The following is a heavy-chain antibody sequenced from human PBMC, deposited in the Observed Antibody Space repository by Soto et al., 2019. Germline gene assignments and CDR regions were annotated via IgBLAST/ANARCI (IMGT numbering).Heavy chain of an antibody. CDR3: AKHPGLSPYYFDS. J-gene: IGHJ4*02. D-gene: IGHD3-16*01. V-gene: IGHV3-23*01. CDR2: ISDSGDTT. CDR1: RFAFSNFA. Sequence: PGGSLRLSCVASRFAFSNFAMSWVRQAPGMGLEWVSVISDSGDTTYYADSVKGRFTISRDKSKNTLYLQLNSLRVEDTATYYCAKHPGLSPYYFDSWGQGTRVTVSS.